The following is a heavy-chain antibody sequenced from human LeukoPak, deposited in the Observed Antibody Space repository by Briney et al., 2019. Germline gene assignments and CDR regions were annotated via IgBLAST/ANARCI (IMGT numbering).Heavy chain of an antibody. Sequence: PGGSLRLSCAASGFTFSNAWMSWVRQAPGKGLEWVGRIKSKTDGGTTDYAAPVKGRFTISRDDSKNTLYLQMNSLKTEDTAVYYCTTDPRWGFYGDYLRYYWGQGTLVTVSS. V-gene: IGHV3-15*01. CDR2: IKSKTDGGTT. J-gene: IGHJ4*02. D-gene: IGHD4-17*01. CDR3: TTDPRWGFYGDYLRYY. CDR1: GFTFSNAW.